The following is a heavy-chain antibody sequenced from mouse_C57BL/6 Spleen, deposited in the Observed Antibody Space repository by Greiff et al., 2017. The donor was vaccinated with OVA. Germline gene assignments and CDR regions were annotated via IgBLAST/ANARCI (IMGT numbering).Heavy chain of an antibody. J-gene: IGHJ2*01. CDR2: ISSGSSTI. CDR3: ARDTITTVVAPLDY. Sequence: EVKLMESGGGLVKPGGSLKLSCAASGFTFSDYGMHWVRQAPEKGLEWVAYISSGSSTIYYADTVKGRFTISRDNAKNTLFLQMTSLRSEDTAMYYCARDTITTVVAPLDYWGQGTTLTVSS. D-gene: IGHD1-1*01. CDR1: GFTFSDYG. V-gene: IGHV5-17*01.